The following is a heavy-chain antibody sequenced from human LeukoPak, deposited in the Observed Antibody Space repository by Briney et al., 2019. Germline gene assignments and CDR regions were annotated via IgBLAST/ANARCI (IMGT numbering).Heavy chain of an antibody. J-gene: IGHJ6*02. V-gene: IGHV3-66*02. CDR2: IFRAGST. CDR3: ARDLVAAREDYHYYGSDV. D-gene: IGHD2-15*01. CDR1: GFTVSSSY. Sequence: GSLRLSCGASGFTVSSSYISLVRQGPGKGLKLVSGIFRAGSTYYADSVKGRFTISRDNSKNTLYLQLNSLRPEDTAVYYCARDLVAAREDYHYYGSDVWGQGTTVTVS.